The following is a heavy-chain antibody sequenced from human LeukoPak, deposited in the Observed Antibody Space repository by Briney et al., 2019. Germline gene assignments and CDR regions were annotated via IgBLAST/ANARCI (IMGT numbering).Heavy chain of an antibody. Sequence: SETPSLTCTVSGVSISSYYWSWIRQPPGKGLEWIGYIYNSGSANYNPSLKSRVTISVDTSKNQFSLKLSSVTAADTAMYYCARQYYYGSGSFYVGAYDFWGQGTLVTVSS. V-gene: IGHV4-59*01. CDR2: IYNSGSA. J-gene: IGHJ4*02. CDR3: ARQYYYGSGSFYVGAYDF. D-gene: IGHD3-10*01. CDR1: GVSISSYY.